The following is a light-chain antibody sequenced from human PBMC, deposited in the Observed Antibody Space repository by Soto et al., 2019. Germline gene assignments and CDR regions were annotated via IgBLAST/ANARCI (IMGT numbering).Light chain of an antibody. Sequence: DIQMTQSPSSLSASVGDRVTITCRASQGITDDLGWYQQKPGIAPKRLIYAASSLRSGVPSRFSGSGSGTEFTLTISSLQPEDFATYYCLHHDKYHTWTFGQGTKVEL. CDR2: AAS. J-gene: IGKJ1*01. CDR1: QGITDD. V-gene: IGKV1-17*01. CDR3: LHHDKYHTWT.